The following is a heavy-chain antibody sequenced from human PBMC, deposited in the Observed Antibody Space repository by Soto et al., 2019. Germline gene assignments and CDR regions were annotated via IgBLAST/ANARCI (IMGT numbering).Heavy chain of an antibody. Sequence: QVQLVQFGAEVKKPGSSVKVSCKASGGTFSSYAISWVRQAPGQGLEWMGGIIPISETTNYAQKFQGRVTITADESKSTAYMELSGQRSEDTAVYYCTRSQGSSTSLEIYYYYYYGMDVWGQGTTVTVSS. D-gene: IGHD2-2*01. J-gene: IGHJ6*02. CDR3: TRSQGSSTSLEIYYYYYYGMDV. V-gene: IGHV1-69*01. CDR2: IIPISETT. CDR1: GGTFSSYA.